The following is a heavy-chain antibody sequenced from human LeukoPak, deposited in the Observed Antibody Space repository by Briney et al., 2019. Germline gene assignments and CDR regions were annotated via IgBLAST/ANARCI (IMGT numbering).Heavy chain of an antibody. D-gene: IGHD2-15*01. CDR1: GFTFSSYG. Sequence: GGTLRLSCAASGFTFSSYGMSRVRQAPGKGLEWVSAISGSGVGTYYADSVKGRFTISRDNSKNTLYLQMNTLRAEDTAVYYCAKGVGYCSGGSCQQFDYWGQGTLVTVSS. J-gene: IGHJ4*02. CDR2: ISGSGVGT. V-gene: IGHV3-23*01. CDR3: AKGVGYCSGGSCQQFDY.